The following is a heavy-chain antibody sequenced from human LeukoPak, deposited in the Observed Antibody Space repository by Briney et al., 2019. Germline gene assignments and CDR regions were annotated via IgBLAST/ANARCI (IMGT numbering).Heavy chain of an antibody. J-gene: IGHJ3*02. CDR3: ARVERARYQLIPGPFDI. V-gene: IGHV4-59*01. Sequence: SETLSLTCIASGGSISSYYWSWIRQPPGKGLEWIGYIYYSGSTNYNPSLKSRVTISVDTSKNQFSLKLSSVTAADTAVYYCARVERARYQLIPGPFDIWGQGTMVTVSS. D-gene: IGHD2-2*01. CDR2: IYYSGST. CDR1: GGSISSYY.